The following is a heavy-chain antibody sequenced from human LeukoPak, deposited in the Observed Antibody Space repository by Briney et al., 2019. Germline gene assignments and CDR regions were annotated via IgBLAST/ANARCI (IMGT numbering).Heavy chain of an antibody. CDR1: GYTFTGYY. J-gene: IGHJ6*03. Sequence: VKVSCKASGYTFTGYYMHWVRQAPGQGLEWMGWINPNSGGTNYAQKFQGRVTMTRDTSISTAYMELSRLRSDDTAVYYCARGGGDLNYYYYYMDVWGEGTTVTISS. CDR2: INPNSGGT. D-gene: IGHD2-21*02. CDR3: ARGGGDLNYYYYYMDV. V-gene: IGHV1-2*02.